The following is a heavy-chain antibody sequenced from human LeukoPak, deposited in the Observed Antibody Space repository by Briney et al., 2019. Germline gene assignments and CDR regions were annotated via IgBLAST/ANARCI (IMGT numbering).Heavy chain of an antibody. CDR2: ISSSGGST. Sequence: GGSLRLSCAASGFTFSSYAMSWVRQAAGKGLKWVSSISSSGGSTYYADSVKGRFTISRDYSKNTLYLQMNSLRAEDTAVYYCAKDLYTYGTTPLDYWGQGTLVTVSS. CDR1: GFTFSSYA. CDR3: AKDLYTYGTTPLDY. V-gene: IGHV3-23*01. D-gene: IGHD5-18*01. J-gene: IGHJ4*02.